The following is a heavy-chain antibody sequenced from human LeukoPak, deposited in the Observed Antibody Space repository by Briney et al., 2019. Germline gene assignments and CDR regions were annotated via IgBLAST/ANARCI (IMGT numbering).Heavy chain of an antibody. Sequence: GGSLRLSCAASGFTFSSYGMHWVRQAPGKGLEWVAVISYDGSNKYYADSVKGRFTISGDNSKNTLYLQMNSLRAEDTAVYYCAKDQGEWEPIYWGQGTLVTVSS. J-gene: IGHJ4*02. CDR2: ISYDGSNK. D-gene: IGHD1-26*01. CDR1: GFTFSSYG. V-gene: IGHV3-30*18. CDR3: AKDQGEWEPIY.